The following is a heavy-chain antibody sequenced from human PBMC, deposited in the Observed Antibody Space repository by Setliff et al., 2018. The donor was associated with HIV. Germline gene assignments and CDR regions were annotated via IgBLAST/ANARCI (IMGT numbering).Heavy chain of an antibody. CDR1: GGSFTSTSHY. V-gene: IGHV4-39*07. D-gene: IGHD2-8*01. CDR3: AGEIAPAARLPNVGGPPPPGYYHYMDV. CDR2: IYYSGRT. J-gene: IGHJ6*03. Sequence: PSETLSLTCTVSGGSFTSTSHYWGWVRQSPGRRLEWIGSIYYSGRTYYNPSLKSRVTMSVDTSTNQFSLDLTSVTAADTAVYFCAGEIAPAARLPNVGGPPPPGYYHYMDVWGKGTTVTVSS.